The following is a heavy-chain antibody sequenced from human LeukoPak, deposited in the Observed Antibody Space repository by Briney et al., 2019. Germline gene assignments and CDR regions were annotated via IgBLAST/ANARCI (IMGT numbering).Heavy chain of an antibody. D-gene: IGHD6-19*01. Sequence: GASVKVSCKASGYTFTSYYMHWVRQAPGQGLEWMGIINPSGGSTSYAQKFQGRVTMTRDMSTSTVYMELSSLRSDDTAVYYCARLWIAVASKLISFDYWGQGTLVTVSS. CDR3: ARLWIAVASKLISFDY. CDR1: GYTFTSYY. V-gene: IGHV1-46*01. CDR2: INPSGGST. J-gene: IGHJ4*02.